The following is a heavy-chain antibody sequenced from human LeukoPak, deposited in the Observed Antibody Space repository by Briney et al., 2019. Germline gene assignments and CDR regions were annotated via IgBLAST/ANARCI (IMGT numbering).Heavy chain of an antibody. CDR1: GYTFTNYY. V-gene: IGHV1-46*01. CDR2: ISPSGGST. J-gene: IGHJ4*02. Sequence: ASVKVSCKASGYTFTNYYMHWVRQAPGQGLEWMGIISPSGGSTSYAQKFQGRVTMTRDTSTGTVYMELTSLRSEDTAVYYCARELTTGIYFFDYWGQGTLVTVCS. CDR3: ARELTTGIYFFDY. D-gene: IGHD1-1*01.